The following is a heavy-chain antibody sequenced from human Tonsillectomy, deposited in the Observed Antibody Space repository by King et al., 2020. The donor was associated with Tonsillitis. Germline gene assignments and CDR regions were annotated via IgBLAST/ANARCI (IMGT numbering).Heavy chain of an antibody. J-gene: IGHJ5*02. D-gene: IGHD2-15*01. CDR3: ARLSTYCRATDCFRCDP. CDR1: GGSLSNFY. V-gene: IGHV4-34*01. CDR2: ISHSGST. Sequence: VQLQQWGAGLLKPSETLSLTCAVSGGSLSNFYWSWIRQPPGKGLEWIGEISHSGSTNYNSSLKSRVTISIDTSKNQFSLNLSSVTAADRAVYYCARLSTYCRATDCFRCDPWGQGTLVTVSS.